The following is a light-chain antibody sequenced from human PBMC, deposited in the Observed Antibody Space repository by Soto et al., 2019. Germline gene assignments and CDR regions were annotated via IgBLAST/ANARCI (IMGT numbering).Light chain of an antibody. CDR3: CSYAGSSTSVV. Sequence: QSALTHPASVSGSPGQSITISCTGTSSDVGSYNLVSWYQQHPGKAPKLMIYEGSKRPSGVSNRFSGSKSGNTASLTISGLQAEDEAEYYCCSYAGSSTSVVFGGGTKLTVL. V-gene: IGLV2-23*01. CDR1: SSDVGSYNL. J-gene: IGLJ2*01. CDR2: EGS.